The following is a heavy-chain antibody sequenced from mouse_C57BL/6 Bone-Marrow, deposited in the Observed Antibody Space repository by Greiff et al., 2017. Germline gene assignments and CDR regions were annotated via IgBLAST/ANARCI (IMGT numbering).Heavy chain of an antibody. J-gene: IGHJ1*03. V-gene: IGHV5-17*01. CDR3: ARWLLNWYFDV. CDR1: GFTFSDYG. Sequence: EVKLVESGGGLVKPGGSLKLSCAASGFTFSDYGMHWVRQAPEKGLEWVAYISSGSSTIYYADTVQGRFTISRDNAKNTLFLQMTSLRSEDTAMYYCARWLLNWYFDVWGTGTTVTVSS. D-gene: IGHD2-3*01. CDR2: ISSGSSTI.